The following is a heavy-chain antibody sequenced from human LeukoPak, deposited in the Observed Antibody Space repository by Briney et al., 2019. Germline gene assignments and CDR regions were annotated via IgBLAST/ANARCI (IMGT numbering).Heavy chain of an antibody. J-gene: IGHJ4*02. V-gene: IGHV3-20*04. Sequence: GGSLRLSCAASGFTSDDYGMSWVRQAPGKGLEWVSGINWNGGSTGYADSVKGRFTISRDNAKNSLYLQMNSLRAEDTALYYCARGMGNYVSFDYWGQGTLVTVSS. D-gene: IGHD1-7*01. CDR3: ARGMGNYVSFDY. CDR2: INWNGGST. CDR1: GFTSDDYG.